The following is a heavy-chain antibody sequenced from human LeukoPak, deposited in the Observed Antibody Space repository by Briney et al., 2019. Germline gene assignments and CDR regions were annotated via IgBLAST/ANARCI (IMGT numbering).Heavy chain of an antibody. CDR1: GGSFSGYC. Sequence: PSETLSLTCAVYGGSFSGYCWSWIRQPPGKGLEWIGEINHSGSTNYNPSLKSRVTISVDTSKNQFSLKLSSVTAADTAVYYCARDMVGLQLRWFDPWGQGTLVTVSS. J-gene: IGHJ5*02. CDR3: ARDMVGLQLRWFDP. D-gene: IGHD5-24*01. V-gene: IGHV4-34*01. CDR2: INHSGST.